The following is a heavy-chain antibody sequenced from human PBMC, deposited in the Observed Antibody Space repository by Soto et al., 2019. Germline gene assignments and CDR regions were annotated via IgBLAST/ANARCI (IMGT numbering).Heavy chain of an antibody. CDR2: TYYRSRWYN. Sequence: SQTLSLTCDISGDSVSSNSVAWNWIRQSPSRGLEWLGRTYYRSRWYNDYAVAVESRITINPDTSRDQFSLQLNSVTPEDTAVYYCARERSSGLRGAFDIWGRVTMVTVSS. J-gene: IGHJ3*02. V-gene: IGHV6-1*01. D-gene: IGHD6-19*01. CDR1: GDSVSSNSVA. CDR3: ARERSSGLRGAFDI.